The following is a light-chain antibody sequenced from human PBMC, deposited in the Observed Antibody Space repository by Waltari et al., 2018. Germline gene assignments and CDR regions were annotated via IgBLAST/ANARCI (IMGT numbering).Light chain of an antibody. CDR2: SNN. J-gene: IGLJ3*02. V-gene: IGLV1-44*01. CDR3: AAWDASLNGWV. CDR1: RSNIGSNS. Sequence: QSVLTQPPSASGTPGQRVAISCSGTRSNIGSNSVAWYQQLPGTAPKLLTHSNNQRPSGVPDRFSGSKSGTSASLAISGLQSEDEAHYYCAAWDASLNGWVFGGGTKLTVL.